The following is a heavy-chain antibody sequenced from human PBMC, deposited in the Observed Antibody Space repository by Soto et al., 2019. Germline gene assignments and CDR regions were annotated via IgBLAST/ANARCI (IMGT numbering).Heavy chain of an antibody. CDR2: IYSGGST. V-gene: IGHV3-66*01. J-gene: IGHJ6*03. Sequence: GGSLRLSCAASGFTVSSNYMSWVRQAPGKGLEWVSVIYSGGSTYYADSVKGRFTISRDNSKNTLYLQMNSLRAEDTAVYYCARTPPYYFHMGVWGKGTTVTVSS. CDR3: ARTPPYYFHMGV. CDR1: GFTVSSNY.